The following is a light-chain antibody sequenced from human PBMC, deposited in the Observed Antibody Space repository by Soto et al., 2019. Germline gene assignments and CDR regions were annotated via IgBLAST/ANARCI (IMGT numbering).Light chain of an antibody. CDR1: QTTNTW. Sequence: DIQMTQFPSTLSASVGDRVTITCRASQTTNTWLAWYQQKPGTAPKLLIHDASSLEGGVPSRFSASGSGTEFTLTISSLQPDDLATYYCQQYISYPYTFGQGTKVDIK. CDR2: DAS. J-gene: IGKJ2*01. V-gene: IGKV1-5*01. CDR3: QQYISYPYT.